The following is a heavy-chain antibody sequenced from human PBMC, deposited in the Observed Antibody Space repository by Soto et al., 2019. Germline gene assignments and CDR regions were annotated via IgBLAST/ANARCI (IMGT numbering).Heavy chain of an antibody. CDR3: ARWGCSGSNCNLNQRSFDL. J-gene: IGHJ4*02. Sequence: GGSLRLSCAASGFTFNNYAMNWVRQAPGKGLEWVAVIWYDGSNKYYADSVKGRFTFSRDNSKNTMSLQMNSLRAEDTAVYYCARWGCSGSNCNLNQRSFDLWGQGTLVTVSS. CDR1: GFTFNNYA. D-gene: IGHD2-15*01. V-gene: IGHV3-33*08. CDR2: IWYDGSNK.